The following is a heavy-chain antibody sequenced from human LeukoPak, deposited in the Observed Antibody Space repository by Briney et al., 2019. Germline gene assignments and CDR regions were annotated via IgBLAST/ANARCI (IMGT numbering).Heavy chain of an antibody. J-gene: IGHJ4*02. Sequence: SETLSLTCAVYGGSFSGYYWSWIRQPPGKGLEWIGEINHSGSTNYNPSLKSRVTISVDTSKNQFSLKLSSVTAADTAVYYCASLGVSVVAATEFDYWGQGTLVTVSS. CDR3: ASLGVSVVAATEFDY. CDR1: GGSFSGYY. D-gene: IGHD2-15*01. V-gene: IGHV4-34*01. CDR2: INHSGST.